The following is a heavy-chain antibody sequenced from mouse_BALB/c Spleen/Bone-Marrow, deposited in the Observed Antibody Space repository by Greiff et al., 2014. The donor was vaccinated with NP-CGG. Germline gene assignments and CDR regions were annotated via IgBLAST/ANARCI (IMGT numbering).Heavy chain of an antibody. V-gene: IGHV14-3*02. CDR3: AIYYYGSSGFAY. CDR2: IDPANGNT. J-gene: IGHJ3*01. CDR1: GFNIKDTY. Sequence: VQLQQPGAELVKPGASVKLSCTASGFNIKDTYMHWVKQRPEQGLEWIGRIDPANGNTKYDPKFQSKATITADTSSNTAYLQLSSLTSEDTAVYYCAIYYYGSSGFAYWGQGTLVTVSA. D-gene: IGHD1-1*01.